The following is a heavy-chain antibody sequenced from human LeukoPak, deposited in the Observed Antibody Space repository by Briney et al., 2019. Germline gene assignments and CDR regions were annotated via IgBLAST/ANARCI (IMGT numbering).Heavy chain of an antibody. Sequence: GGSLRLSCAASGFTFISYAMHWVRQAPGKGLEWVAVISYDGSNKYYADSVKGRFTISRDNSKNTLYLQMNSLRAEDTAVYYCARDGSDILTGYYYYYMDVWGKGTTVTVSS. V-gene: IGHV3-30*04. D-gene: IGHD3-9*01. CDR1: GFTFISYA. CDR3: ARDGSDILTGYYYYYMDV. J-gene: IGHJ6*03. CDR2: ISYDGSNK.